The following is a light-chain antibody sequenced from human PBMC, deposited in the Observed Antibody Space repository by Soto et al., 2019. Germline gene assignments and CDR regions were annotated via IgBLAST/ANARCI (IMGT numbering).Light chain of an antibody. CDR1: ESVRNN. CDR3: QQYNDWPWT. Sequence: ELVMTQSPATLSVSPGERATLSCRASESVRNNLAWYQQKPGQAPRLLIYGASTRATGIPARFSGSGSGTEFTLTVSNLQSEDFAVYHCQQYNDWPWTFGQGTKVEI. J-gene: IGKJ1*01. V-gene: IGKV3-15*01. CDR2: GAS.